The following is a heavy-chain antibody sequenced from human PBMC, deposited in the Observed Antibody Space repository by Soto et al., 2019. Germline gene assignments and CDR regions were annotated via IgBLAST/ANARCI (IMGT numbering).Heavy chain of an antibody. CDR3: ARLPGPGTRTLTHYWSAP. CDR2: IYYSGST. J-gene: IGHJ5*02. V-gene: IGHV4-31*03. D-gene: IGHD3-10*01. CDR1: GGAISSGGYY. Sequence: SETLSLTCTVSGGAISSGGYYWGWIRQHPGKGLEWIGYIYYSGSTYYNPSLKSRVTISVDTAKNQFSLKLSSVTAADTAVYYRARLPGPGTRTLTHYWSAPWAQGPLATASS.